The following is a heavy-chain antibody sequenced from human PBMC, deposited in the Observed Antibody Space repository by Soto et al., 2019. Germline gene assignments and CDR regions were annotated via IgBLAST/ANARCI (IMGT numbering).Heavy chain of an antibody. CDR1: GFTFSSYW. D-gene: IGHD4-4*01. CDR3: ARGPGSNDPFDY. Sequence: GGSLRLSCAASGFTFSSYWMHWVHQTPGKGLVWVSRINRDGSSTTYADSVKGRFTMSRDNAKNTLFLQMNSLRAEDTAVYYCARGPGSNDPFDYWGPGTLVTVSS. V-gene: IGHV3-74*01. CDR2: INRDGSST. J-gene: IGHJ4*02.